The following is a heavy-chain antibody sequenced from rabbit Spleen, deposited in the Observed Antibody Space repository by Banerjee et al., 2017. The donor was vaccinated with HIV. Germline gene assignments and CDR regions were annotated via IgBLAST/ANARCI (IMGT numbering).Heavy chain of an antibody. CDR2: IYTGNVKT. V-gene: IGHV1S45*01. CDR3: ARDVGSYDYIDVYWNL. D-gene: IGHD6-1*01. J-gene: IGHJ4*01. CDR1: GFSFSSNYW. Sequence: QEQLEESGGDLVKPEGSLTLTCTASGFSFSSNYWIGWVRQAPGKGLEWIGCIYTGNVKTYYASWAKGRFTISKSSSTTVTLQMTSLTAADTATYFCARDVGSYDYIDVYWNLWGPGTLVTVS.